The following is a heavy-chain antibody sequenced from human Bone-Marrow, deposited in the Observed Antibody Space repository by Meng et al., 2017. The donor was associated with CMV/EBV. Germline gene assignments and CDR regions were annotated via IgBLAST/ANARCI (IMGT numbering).Heavy chain of an antibody. J-gene: IGHJ5*02. CDR1: GGSFSGYY. CDR2: INHSGST. V-gene: IGHV4-34*01. Sequence: SETLSLTCAVYGGSFSGYYWSWIRQPPGKGLEWIGEINHSGSTNYNPSLKIRVTISVDTSKNQFSLKLSSVTAADTAVYYCARGVGHGYDFAFDPWGQGTLVTVSS. D-gene: IGHD5-12*01. CDR3: ARGVGHGYDFAFDP.